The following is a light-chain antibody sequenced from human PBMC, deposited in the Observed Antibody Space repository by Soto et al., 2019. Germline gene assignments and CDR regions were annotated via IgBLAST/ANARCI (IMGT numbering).Light chain of an antibody. CDR2: EVN. J-gene: IGLJ1*01. Sequence: QSALTQPPSASGSPGQSVTISCTGTSIDIDDYDFVSWYQQHPGKAPKLMIYEVNKRPSGVPDRFSGSKSGNTASLTVSGLQAEDDADYYCSSHAGSNTYIFGTGTKVIVL. CDR3: SSHAGSNTYI. V-gene: IGLV2-8*01. CDR1: SIDIDDYDF.